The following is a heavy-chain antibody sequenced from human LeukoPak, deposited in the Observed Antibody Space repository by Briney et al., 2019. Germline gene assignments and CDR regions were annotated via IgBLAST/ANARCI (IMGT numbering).Heavy chain of an antibody. J-gene: IGHJ4*02. D-gene: IGHD2-2*01. V-gene: IGHV5-51*01. CDR3: ARHRGGYCCSTSCYVDY. CDR1: GYSFTSYW. Sequence: GEALKISCKGSGYSFTSYWIGWVRQMPGKRLEWMGIIYPGDSDTRYSPSFQGQVTISADKSISTAYLQWSSLKASDTAMYYCARHRGGYCCSTSCYVDYWGQGTLVTVSS. CDR2: IYPGDSDT.